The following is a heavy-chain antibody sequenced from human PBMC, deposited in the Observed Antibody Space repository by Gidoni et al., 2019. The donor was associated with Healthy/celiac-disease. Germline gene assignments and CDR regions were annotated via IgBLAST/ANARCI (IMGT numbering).Heavy chain of an antibody. Sequence: QVQLQASGPGLVKPSEPLSRTCAAPGGSISSYHWSWIRQPPGMGLEWIGYIYYRGSTNSNPPLKSRVTISVDTSKNQFSLKLSSVTAADTAVYYCARVGSSWYFSAFDIWGHGTMVTVSS. V-gene: IGHV4-59*01. J-gene: IGHJ3*02. CDR3: ARVGSSWYFSAFDI. CDR1: GGSISSYH. CDR2: IYYRGST. D-gene: IGHD6-13*01.